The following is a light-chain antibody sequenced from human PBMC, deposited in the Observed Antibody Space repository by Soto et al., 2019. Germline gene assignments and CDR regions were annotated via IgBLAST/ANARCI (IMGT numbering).Light chain of an antibody. CDR3: LLDFSYFWA. J-gene: IGKJ1*01. Sequence: DIVLPQSPGPLSLSPGERATLSCRAIQPISIHRYLAWYQQKPGQAPRVLIYGASRRATGIPDRFSGSGSGTDFTLTISSLDPEDFATYYCLLDFSYFWAFGQGTKVDNK. V-gene: IGKV3-20*01. CDR1: QPISIHRY. CDR2: GAS.